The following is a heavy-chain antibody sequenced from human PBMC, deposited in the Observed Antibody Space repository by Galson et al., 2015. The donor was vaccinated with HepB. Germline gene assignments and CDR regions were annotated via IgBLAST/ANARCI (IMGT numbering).Heavy chain of an antibody. D-gene: IGHD3-22*01. CDR1: GGTFSTYG. Sequence: SVKVSCKASGGTFSTYGISWVRQAPGQGLDWMGGIIPIFGTSNYAQKLQGRVTITADKSTSTAYMELSSLTSEDTAVYYCARANDSSGYYPNPYSYYGLDVWGQGTTVIVSS. V-gene: IGHV1-69*06. J-gene: IGHJ6*02. CDR2: IIPIFGTS. CDR3: ARANDSSGYYPNPYSYYGLDV.